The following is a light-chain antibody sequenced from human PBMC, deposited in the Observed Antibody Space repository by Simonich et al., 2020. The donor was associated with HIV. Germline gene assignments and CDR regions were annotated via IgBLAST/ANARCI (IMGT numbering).Light chain of an antibody. J-gene: IGKJ2*01. V-gene: IGKV2-28*01. CDR3: MQALQTPRYT. Sequence: DIVMTQSPLSLPVTPGEPASISCRSSQSLLHSNGYNCLDWYLQKPGQSPQLLIYLGSNRASGVPDRFSGSGSGTDFTLKISRVEAEDVGVYYCMQALQTPRYTFGQGTKLEI. CDR2: LGS. CDR1: QSLLHSNGYNC.